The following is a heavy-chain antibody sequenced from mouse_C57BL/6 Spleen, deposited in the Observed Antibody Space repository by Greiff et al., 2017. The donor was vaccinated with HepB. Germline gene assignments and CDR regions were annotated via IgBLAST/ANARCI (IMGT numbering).Heavy chain of an antibody. CDR1: GYAFSSSW. CDR3: AREGIYYGYGYYAMDY. Sequence: VKLMESGPELVKPGASVKISCKASGYAFSSSWMNWVKQRPGKGLEWIGRIYPGDGDTNYNGKFKGKATLTADKSSSTAYMQLSSLTSEDSAVYFCAREGIYYGYGYYAMDYWGQGTSVTVSS. CDR2: IYPGDGDT. D-gene: IGHD2-2*01. V-gene: IGHV1-82*01. J-gene: IGHJ4*01.